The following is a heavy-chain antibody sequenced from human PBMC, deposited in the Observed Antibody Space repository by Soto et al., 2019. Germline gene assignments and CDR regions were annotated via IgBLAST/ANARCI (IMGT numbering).Heavy chain of an antibody. CDR2: INAGSGNT. CDR1: GYTFTHYA. Sequence: QVQLVQSGAEVKKPGASVKVSCTASGYTFTHYAIHWVRHAPGQRLEWMGFINAGSGNTKYSQTFQGRLTFTKDTSASTAYMDLSSMRSAATAIYYCARGLAADGAWGQGTLVTVSS. D-gene: IGHD6-13*01. CDR3: ARGLAADGA. J-gene: IGHJ5*02. V-gene: IGHV1-3*01.